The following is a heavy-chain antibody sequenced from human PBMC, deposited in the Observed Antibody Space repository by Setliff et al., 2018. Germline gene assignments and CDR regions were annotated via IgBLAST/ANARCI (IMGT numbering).Heavy chain of an antibody. V-gene: IGHV4-39*01. J-gene: IGHJ4*02. Sequence: PSETLSLTCIVSGGSIGSGDFHWYWGWVRQSPGEGLEWIGSISYRGNTFYNPSLTSRVTISVDTSKNQFSLKLSSVTAADTAVYYCARGYSGYDYLKPFDYWGQGTLVTVSS. CDR3: ARGYSGYDYLKPFDY. D-gene: IGHD5-12*01. CDR1: GGSIGSGDFHWY. CDR2: ISYRGNT.